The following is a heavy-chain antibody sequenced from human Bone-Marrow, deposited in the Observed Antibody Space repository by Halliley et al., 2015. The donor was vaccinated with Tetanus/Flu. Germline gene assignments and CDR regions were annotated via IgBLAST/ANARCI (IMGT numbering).Heavy chain of an antibody. Sequence: SGFSFSDYTMNWVRQAPGKGLEWVSSISSGSSYIYYADSVKGRFTISRDNAKNSLYLQINSLRADDTAVYYCARVKTPEGGWHYYYGLDVWGQGTTVTVSS. CDR3: ARVKTPEGGWHYYYGLDV. V-gene: IGHV3-21*04. J-gene: IGHJ6*02. CDR1: GFSFSDYT. D-gene: IGHD6-19*01. CDR2: ISSGSSYI.